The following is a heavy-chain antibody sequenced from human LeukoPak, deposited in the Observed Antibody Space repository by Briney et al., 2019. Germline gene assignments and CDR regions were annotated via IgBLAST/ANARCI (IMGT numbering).Heavy chain of an antibody. CDR1: GGSISSSSYY. D-gene: IGHD3-22*01. CDR2: IYYSGST. CDR3: ARRQKTYYYDSSGYMGLYYFDY. J-gene: IGHJ4*02. Sequence: KPSETLSLTCTVSGGSISSSSYYWGWIRQPPGKGLEWIGSIYYSGSTYYNPSLKSRVTISVDTSKNQFSLKLSSVTAADTAVYYCARRQKTYYYDSSGYMGLYYFDYWGQGTLVTVSS. V-gene: IGHV4-39*01.